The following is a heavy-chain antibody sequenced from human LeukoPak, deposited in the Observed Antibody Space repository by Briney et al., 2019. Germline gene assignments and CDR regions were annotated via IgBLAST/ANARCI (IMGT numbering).Heavy chain of an antibody. J-gene: IGHJ3*02. CDR1: GFTFSSYA. Sequence: GGSLRLSCAASGFTFSSYAMHWVRQAPGKGLEWVAVIWYDGSNKYYADSVKGRFTISRDNSKNTLYLQMNSLRAEDTAVYYCAKVTSQDTATPPAFDIWGQGTMVTVSS. V-gene: IGHV3-33*06. D-gene: IGHD5-18*01. CDR3: AKVTSQDTATPPAFDI. CDR2: IWYDGSNK.